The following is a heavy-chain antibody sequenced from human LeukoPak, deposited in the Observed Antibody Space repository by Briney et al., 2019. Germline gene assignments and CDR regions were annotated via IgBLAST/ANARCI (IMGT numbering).Heavy chain of an antibody. Sequence: GGSLRLSCAASGFTFSSYWMHWVRQAPGSGPMWVSRVDNDGSTTTYADSVKGRFTISRDNAKSTLYLQMINLRAEDTAVYYCARDAVLSSGWYYFDYWGQGTLVTVSS. CDR3: ARDAVLSSGWYYFDY. J-gene: IGHJ4*02. V-gene: IGHV3-74*01. D-gene: IGHD6-19*01. CDR1: GFTFSSYW. CDR2: VDNDGSTT.